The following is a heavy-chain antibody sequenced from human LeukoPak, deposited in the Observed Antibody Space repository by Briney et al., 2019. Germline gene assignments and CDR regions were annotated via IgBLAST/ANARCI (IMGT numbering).Heavy chain of an antibody. Sequence: ASVKVSCKASGYTFTSYGISWVRQATGQGLEWMGWISAYNGNTNYAQKLQGRVTMTTDTSTSTAYMELRSLRSDDTAVYYCARDPSGSFLRPPSEYSQHWGQGTLVTVSS. CDR2: ISAYNGNT. CDR1: GYTFTSYG. D-gene: IGHD1-26*01. CDR3: ARDPSGSFLRPPSEYSQH. J-gene: IGHJ1*01. V-gene: IGHV1-18*01.